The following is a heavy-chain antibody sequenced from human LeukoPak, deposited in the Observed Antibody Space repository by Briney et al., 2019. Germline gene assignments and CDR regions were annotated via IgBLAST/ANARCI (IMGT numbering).Heavy chain of an antibody. V-gene: IGHV3-23*01. D-gene: IGHD2-2*02. J-gene: IGHJ5*02. Sequence: GGSLRLSCAASGFTFATYTMNWVRQTPGKGLEWLSGIFGNGEGTYYADSVRGRFTISRDNSKNTLYLQMNSLRAEDTAVYYCAKLFYIVVVPAAISAWGQGTLVTVSS. CDR1: GFTFATYT. CDR3: AKLFYIVVVPAAISA. CDR2: IFGNGEGT.